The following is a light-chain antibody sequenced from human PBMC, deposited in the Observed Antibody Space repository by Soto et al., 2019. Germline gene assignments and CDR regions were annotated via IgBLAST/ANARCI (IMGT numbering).Light chain of an antibody. Sequence: EIVMTQSPGTLSVSLGERATLSCRAGQGVTTNFTWYQQKSGQSPRLLIYGASTRDTGIPARFSGSGSGTEFTLTISSLQSEDFAVYYCQQYNNWPRTFGQGTKV. CDR1: QGVTTN. CDR3: QQYNNWPRT. V-gene: IGKV3-15*01. J-gene: IGKJ1*01. CDR2: GAS.